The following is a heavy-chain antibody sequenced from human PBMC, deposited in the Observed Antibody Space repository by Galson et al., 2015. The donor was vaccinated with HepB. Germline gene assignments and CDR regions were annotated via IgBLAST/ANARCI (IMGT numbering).Heavy chain of an antibody. D-gene: IGHD3-22*01. J-gene: IGHJ4*02. CDR2: IYYSGST. Sequence: SETLSLTCTVSGGSISSSSYYWGWIRQPPGKGLEWIGSIYYSGSTYYNPSLKSRVTISVDRSKNQFSLKLSSMTAADTAVYYCARGVAPMTYFDYWGQGTLVTVSS. CDR3: ARGVAPMTYFDY. CDR1: GGSISSSSYY. V-gene: IGHV4-39*07.